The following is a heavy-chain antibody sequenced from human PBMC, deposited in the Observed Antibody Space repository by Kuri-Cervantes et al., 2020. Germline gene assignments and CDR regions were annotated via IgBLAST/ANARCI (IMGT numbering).Heavy chain of an antibody. J-gene: IGHJ6*02. V-gene: IGHV3-73*01. CDR3: RVDFYYYGMDV. CDR2: IRSKANSYAT. Sequence: GGSLRLSCAASGFTFSSYSMNWVRQASGKGLEWVGRIRSKANSYATAYAASVKGRFTISRDDSKNTAYLQMNSLKTEDTAVYYCRVDFYYYGMDVWGQGTTVTVSS. CDR1: GFTFSSYS. D-gene: IGHD3-3*01.